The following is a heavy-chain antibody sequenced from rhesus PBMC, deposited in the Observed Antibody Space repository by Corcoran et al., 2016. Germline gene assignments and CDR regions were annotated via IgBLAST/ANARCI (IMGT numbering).Heavy chain of an antibody. CDR1: GGSFSSYW. Sequence: QVQLQESGPGLVKPSETLSLTCAVSGGSFSSYWWSWIRQPPGKGLEWIGESNGKSGRTNYNPSPKSRVTISKGASKNQFSLKLSSVTAADTAVYYCARSGAVIVVSTVDYWGQGVLVTVSS. D-gene: IGHD2-39*01. J-gene: IGHJ4*01. CDR2: SNGKSGRT. V-gene: IGHV4-80*01. CDR3: ARSGAVIVVSTVDY.